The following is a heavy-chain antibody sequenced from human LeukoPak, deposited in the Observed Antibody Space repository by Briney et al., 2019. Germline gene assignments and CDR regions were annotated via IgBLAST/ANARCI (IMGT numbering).Heavy chain of an antibody. CDR3: AKGLSTSGWILDY. CDR1: GFTLSSYA. CDR2: ISWDGGST. V-gene: IGHV3-43*02. Sequence: PGGSLRLSCAASGFTLSSYAMSWVRQAPGKGLEWVSFISWDGGSTSYADSVKGRFTISRDNSKNSLYLQMNGLRTEDTALYYCAKGLSTSGWILDYWGQGTLVTVSS. J-gene: IGHJ4*02. D-gene: IGHD6-19*01.